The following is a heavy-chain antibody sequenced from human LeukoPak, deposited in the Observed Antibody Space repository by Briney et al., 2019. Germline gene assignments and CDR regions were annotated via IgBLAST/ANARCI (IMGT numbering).Heavy chain of an antibody. Sequence: KPGGSLRLSCAASGFTFSSYEMNWVRQAPGKGLEWVSSITSSSSYIYYADSLKGRFIISRDNAKNSLYLQMNSLRVEDTAVYYCARASAGTLDLLDYWGQGTLVTVSS. CDR2: ITSSSSYI. V-gene: IGHV3-21*01. J-gene: IGHJ4*02. D-gene: IGHD6-13*01. CDR3: ARASAGTLDLLDY. CDR1: GFTFSSYE.